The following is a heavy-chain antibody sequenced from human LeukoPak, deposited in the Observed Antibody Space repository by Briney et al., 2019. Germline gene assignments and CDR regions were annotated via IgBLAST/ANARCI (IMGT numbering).Heavy chain of an antibody. J-gene: IGHJ6*03. CDR3: AIYNCSSTSCPYYYYYMDV. D-gene: IGHD2-2*01. CDR1: GYTFTSYY. V-gene: IGHV1-69*13. CDR2: IIPIFGTA. Sequence: ASVKVSCKASGYTFTSYYMHWVRQAPGQGLEWMGGIIPIFGTANYAQKFQGRVTITADESTSTAYMELSSLRSEDTAVYYCAIYNCSSTSCPYYYYYMDVWGKGTTVTISS.